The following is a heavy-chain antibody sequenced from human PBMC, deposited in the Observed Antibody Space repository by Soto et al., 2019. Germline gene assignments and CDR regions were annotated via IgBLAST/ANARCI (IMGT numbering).Heavy chain of an antibody. CDR1: GFTFSDYG. D-gene: IGHD3-3*01. V-gene: IGHV3-30*18. CDR3: TKRRNVLRFLEWSSGMEV. CDR2: ISHDGSNK. Sequence: GGSLRLSCAASGFTFSDYGMHWVRQAPGKGLEWVAFISHDGSNKYYADSMKGRFTMSRDNSKSTLYLQLSSLRGEDTAVYYCTKRRNVLRFLEWSSGMEVWGQGTTVTV. J-gene: IGHJ6*02.